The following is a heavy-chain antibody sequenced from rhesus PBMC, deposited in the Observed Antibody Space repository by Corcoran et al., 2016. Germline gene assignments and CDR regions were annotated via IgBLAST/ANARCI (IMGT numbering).Heavy chain of an antibody. Sequence: QVQLQESGPGLVKPSETLSLTCAVSGGSISSNYWSWIRQPPGKGLEWIGYIYGSSGSTYYNPSLKSRVTISTDSSKNQYALKLSSVTAADTAVYYCARGTIAAGLPLSFDYWGQGVLVTVSS. D-gene: IGHD6-13*01. V-gene: IGHV4-160*01. CDR3: ARGTIAAGLPLSFDY. CDR2: IYGSSGST. CDR1: GGSISSNY. J-gene: IGHJ4*01.